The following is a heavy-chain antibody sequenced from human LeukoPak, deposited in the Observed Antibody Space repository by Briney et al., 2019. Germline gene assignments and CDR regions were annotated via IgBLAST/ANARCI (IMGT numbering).Heavy chain of an antibody. J-gene: IGHJ4*02. CDR3: ARGPVSVVGAFNY. CDR1: GGSISSGGYS. V-gene: IGHV4-30-2*01. Sequence: SQTLSLTCAVPGGSISSGGYSWSWIRQPPGKGLEWIGYIYHSGSTYYNPSLKSRVTISVDRSKNQFSLKLSSVTAADTAVYYCARGPVSVVGAFNYWGQGTLVTVSS. D-gene: IGHD1-26*01. CDR2: IYHSGST.